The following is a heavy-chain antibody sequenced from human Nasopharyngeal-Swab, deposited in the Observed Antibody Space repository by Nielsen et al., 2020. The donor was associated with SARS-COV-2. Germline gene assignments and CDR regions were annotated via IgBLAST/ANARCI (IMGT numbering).Heavy chain of an antibody. J-gene: IGHJ4*02. Sequence: WILQPPRQGLEWIGYIYYSGSTNYNPSLKSRVTISVDTSKNQFSLKLSSVTAADTAVYYCASTDGYTWAPFDYWGQGTLVTVSS. D-gene: IGHD5-24*01. CDR3: ASTDGYTWAPFDY. V-gene: IGHV4-59*01. CDR2: IYYSGST.